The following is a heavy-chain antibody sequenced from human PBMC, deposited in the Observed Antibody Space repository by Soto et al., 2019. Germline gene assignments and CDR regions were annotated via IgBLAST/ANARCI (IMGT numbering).Heavy chain of an antibody. V-gene: IGHV3-53*02. D-gene: IGHD3-16*02. J-gene: IGHJ4*02. CDR2: IYSGGST. Sequence: EVQLVETGGGLIQPGGSLRLSCAASGFTVSSNYMSWVRQAPGKGLERVSVIYSGGSTYYADSVKGRFTISRDNSKNTLYLQMNSLRAEYTAAYYCARGVEYVWGSYRSLPSYYFDYWGQGTLVTVSS. CDR1: GFTVSSNY. CDR3: ARGVEYVWGSYRSLPSYYFDY.